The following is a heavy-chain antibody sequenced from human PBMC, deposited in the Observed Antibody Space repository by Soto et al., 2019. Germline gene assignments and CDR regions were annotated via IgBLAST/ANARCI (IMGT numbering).Heavy chain of an antibody. CDR3: ARGMTPPGAPAWYYFDS. D-gene: IGHD2-8*02. J-gene: IGHJ4*02. Sequence: PSETLSLISTVSGASITVTSDRSWIRQPAGKGLEWIGRFSLSGTTNYNPSLRSRVTMSADVSKNQFSLRLTSVTAADTALYYCARGMTPPGAPAWYYFDSWGQGTLVTVSS. CDR2: FSLSGTT. V-gene: IGHV4-4*07. CDR1: GASITVTSD.